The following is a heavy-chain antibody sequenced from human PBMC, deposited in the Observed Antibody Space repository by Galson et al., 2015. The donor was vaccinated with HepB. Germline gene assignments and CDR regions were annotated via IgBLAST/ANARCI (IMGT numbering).Heavy chain of an antibody. D-gene: IGHD4/OR15-4a*01. Sequence: SLRLSCAASGFTFNFFDMHWVSQAPGTGLVWVAFISHDASKTFAADSMKCRFTISRDNSKDAMFLHVNSLRPEDTAVYYCAREVRFSDAFDVWGQGTMVTVSS. V-gene: IGHV3-30*03. CDR3: AREVRFSDAFDV. CDR2: ISHDASKT. J-gene: IGHJ3*01. CDR1: GFTFNFFD.